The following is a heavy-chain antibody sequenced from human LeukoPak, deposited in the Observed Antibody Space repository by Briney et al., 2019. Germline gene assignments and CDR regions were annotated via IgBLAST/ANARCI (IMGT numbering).Heavy chain of an antibody. CDR1: GYTFISYA. D-gene: IGHD3-10*01. CDR2: INTNTGNP. V-gene: IGHV7-4-1*02. J-gene: IGHJ4*02. Sequence: GASVKVSCKASGYTFISYAMNWVRQAPGQGLEWMGWINTNTGNPTYAQGFTGRFVFSLDTSVSTAYLQISSLKAEDTAVYYCARDNNNYYGSGSYYPPFDYWGQGTLVTVSS. CDR3: ARDNNNYYGSGSYYPPFDY.